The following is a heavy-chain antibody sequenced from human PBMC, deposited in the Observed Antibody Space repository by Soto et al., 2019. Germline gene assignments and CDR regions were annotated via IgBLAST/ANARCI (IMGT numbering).Heavy chain of an antibody. CDR3: AKGSDYYGMDV. J-gene: IGHJ6*02. Sequence: EVQLVESGGVVVQPGGSLRLSCAASGFTFDDYTMHWVRQAPGKGLEWVSLISWDGGSTYYADSVKGRFTISRDNSKNSLYLQMNSLRTEDTGLYYCAKGSDYYGMDVWGQGTTVTVSS. V-gene: IGHV3-43*01. CDR2: ISWDGGST. CDR1: GFTFDDYT.